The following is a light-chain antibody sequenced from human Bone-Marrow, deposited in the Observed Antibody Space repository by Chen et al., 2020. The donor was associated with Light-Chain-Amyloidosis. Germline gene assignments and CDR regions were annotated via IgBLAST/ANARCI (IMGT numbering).Light chain of an antibody. CDR3: QVWDRSSDRPV. CDR1: NIGSTS. V-gene: IGLV3-21*02. J-gene: IGLJ3*02. Sequence: SYVLTQPSSVSVAPGQTATIACGGNNIGSTSVHWYQQTPGQDPLLVVYDDSDRPSGIPGRLSGSNSGNTATLTISRVEAGDEADYYCQVWDRSSDRPVFGGGTKLTVL. CDR2: DDS.